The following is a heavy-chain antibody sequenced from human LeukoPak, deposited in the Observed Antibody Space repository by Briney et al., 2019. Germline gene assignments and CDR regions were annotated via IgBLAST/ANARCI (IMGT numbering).Heavy chain of an antibody. CDR1: GGSISSYY. V-gene: IGHV4-59*12. J-gene: IGHJ4*02. CDR3: ARMFSGSWYYFDY. D-gene: IGHD1-26*01. Sequence: SETLSLTCTVSGGSISSYYWSWIRQPPGKGLEWIGYIYCSGSTNYNPSLKSRVTISVDTSKNQFSLKLSSVTVADTAVYYCARMFSGSWYYFDYRGQGTLVTVSS. CDR2: IYCSGST.